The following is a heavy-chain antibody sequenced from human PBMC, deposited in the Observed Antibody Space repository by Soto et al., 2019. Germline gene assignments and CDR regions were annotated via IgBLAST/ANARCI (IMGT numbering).Heavy chain of an antibody. J-gene: IGHJ5*02. V-gene: IGHV1-69*08. CDR3: ARDQGAKYYDILAFDP. CDR1: GGTFSSYT. D-gene: IGHD3-9*01. Sequence: QVQLVQSGAEVKKPGSSVKVSCKASGGTFSSYTISWVRQAPGQGLEWMGRIIPILGIANYAQKFQGRVTITADKSTSTAYLELSSLRSEDTAVYYCARDQGAKYYDILAFDPWGQGTLVTVSS. CDR2: IIPILGIA.